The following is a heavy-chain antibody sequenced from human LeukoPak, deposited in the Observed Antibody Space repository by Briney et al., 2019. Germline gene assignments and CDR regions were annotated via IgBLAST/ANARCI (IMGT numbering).Heavy chain of an antibody. D-gene: IGHD2-21*02. V-gene: IGHV3-23*01. CDR3: AKEPRHCGGDCFSLLDD. J-gene: IGHJ4*02. CDR2: LTGSGDNT. Sequence: PGGSLRLSCAASGFTFSAYSMSWVRQAPGKGLEWVSLLTGSGDNTFYADSVKGRFTISRDNSKNTLYLRMNSLRAEDTAVYYCAKEPRHCGGDCFSLLDDWGQGTLVTVSS. CDR1: GFTFSAYS.